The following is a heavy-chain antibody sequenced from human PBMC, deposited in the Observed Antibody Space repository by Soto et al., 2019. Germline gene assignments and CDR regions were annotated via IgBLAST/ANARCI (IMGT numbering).Heavy chain of an antibody. V-gene: IGHV3-48*02. J-gene: IGHJ6*02. CDR2: ISSSSSTI. CDR3: AREGLVAGYSSSWYGMDV. D-gene: IGHD6-13*01. Sequence: GGSLRLSCAASGFTFSSYSMNWVRQAPGKGLEWVSYISSSSSTIYYADSVKGRFTISRDNAKNSLYLQMNSLRDEDTAVYYCAREGLVAGYSSSWYGMDVWGQGTTVTVSS. CDR1: GFTFSSYS.